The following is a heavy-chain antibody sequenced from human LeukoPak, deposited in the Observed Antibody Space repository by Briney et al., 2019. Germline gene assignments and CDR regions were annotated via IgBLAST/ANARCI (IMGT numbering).Heavy chain of an antibody. J-gene: IGHJ4*02. CDR1: GFTFSSYG. Sequence: SGGSLRLSCAASGFTFSSYGMHWVRQAAGKGLEWVAFIRYDGSNKYYADSGKGRFTISRDNSKNTLYLQMNSLRAEDTAVYYCAKDYCSSTSCYNNYFDYWGQGTLVTVSS. CDR2: IRYDGSNK. CDR3: AKDYCSSTSCYNNYFDY. V-gene: IGHV3-30*02. D-gene: IGHD2-2*02.